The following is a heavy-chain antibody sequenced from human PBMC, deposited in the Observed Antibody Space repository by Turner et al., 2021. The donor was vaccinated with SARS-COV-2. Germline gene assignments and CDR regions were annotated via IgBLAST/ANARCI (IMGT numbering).Heavy chain of an antibody. J-gene: IGHJ4*02. D-gene: IGHD5-18*01. CDR3: VVGGRDTAFDY. Sequence: EVQLVQSGAEVKKPGESLKISCQGSGYSFTNYWIGWVRQMPGKGLEWIGIFYPGDSNTRYSPSFQGQVTISADKSISTAYLQWNSLKASDTAMYYCVVGGRDTAFDYWGQGTLVTVSS. CDR2: FYPGDSNT. CDR1: GYSFTNYW. V-gene: IGHV5-51*01.